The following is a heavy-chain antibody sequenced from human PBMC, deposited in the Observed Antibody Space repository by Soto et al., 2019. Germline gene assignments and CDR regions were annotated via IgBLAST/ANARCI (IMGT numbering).Heavy chain of an antibody. Sequence: SETLSLTCTVSGASISGFYWSWIRKSAGKGLEWIGRIYATGTTDYNPSLKSRVMMSVDTSKKQFSLKLRSVTATDTAVYYCVRDGTKTLRDWFDPWGQGMSVTVSS. J-gene: IGHJ5*02. CDR2: IYATGTT. CDR3: VRDGTKTLRDWFDP. D-gene: IGHD1-1*01. V-gene: IGHV4-4*07. CDR1: GASISGFY.